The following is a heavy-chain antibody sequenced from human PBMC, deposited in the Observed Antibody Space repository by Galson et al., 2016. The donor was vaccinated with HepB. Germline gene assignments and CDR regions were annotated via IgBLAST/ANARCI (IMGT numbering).Heavy chain of an antibody. CDR3: ACGIEDCITTSCYHAYYYYGMDV. Sequence: SLRLSCAASGFTFSSYAMDWVRQAPGKGLEWVSTISGSGGSTYYADSVKGRFTVSRDNSKNTLYLHMNSLRAEDTAVYYCACGIEDCITTSCYHAYYYYGMDVWGQGTTVTVSS. J-gene: IGHJ6*02. V-gene: IGHV3-23*01. D-gene: IGHD2-2*01. CDR2: ISGSGGST. CDR1: GFTFSSYA.